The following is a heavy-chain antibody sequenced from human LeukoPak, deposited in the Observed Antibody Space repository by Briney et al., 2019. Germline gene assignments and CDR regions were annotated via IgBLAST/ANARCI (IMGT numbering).Heavy chain of an antibody. CDR2: IYYAGDT. J-gene: IGHJ4*02. V-gene: IGHV4-39*01. D-gene: IGHD6-13*01. Sequence: SETLSLTCTVSGGSISSSSYYWGWIRQPPGKGLEWLGTIYYAGDTYYNPSLKSRVFMSVDTYKNQLSLKLTSVTAADAAVYYCARRTGLFAPAGSDWGQGTLVIVSS. CDR1: GGSISSSSYY. CDR3: ARRTGLFAPAGSD.